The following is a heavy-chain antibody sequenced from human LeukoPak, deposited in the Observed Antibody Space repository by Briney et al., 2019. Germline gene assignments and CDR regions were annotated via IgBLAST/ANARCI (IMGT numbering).Heavy chain of an antibody. V-gene: IGHV3-23*01. CDR3: AKDGSRVRVAGTGRDFDY. D-gene: IGHD6-19*01. CDR2: ISGSGGST. Sequence: GGSLRPSCAASGFTFSSYAMSWVRQAPGKGLEWVSAISGSGGSTYYADSVKGRFTISRDNSKNTLYLQTNSLRAEDTAVYYCAKDGSRVRVAGTGRDFDYWGQGTLVTVSS. J-gene: IGHJ4*02. CDR1: GFTFSSYA.